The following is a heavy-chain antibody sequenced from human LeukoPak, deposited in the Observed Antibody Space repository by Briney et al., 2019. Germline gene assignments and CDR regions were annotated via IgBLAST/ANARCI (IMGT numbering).Heavy chain of an antibody. V-gene: IGHV4-59*01. CDR2: IEYRGNT. Sequence: SETLSLTCSVSGTSINNYYWSWTRQSPVKGLEWIGYIEYRGNTNYNPSLKSRVTISVDTSKNQFSLKMTSVTAADTAVYYCARDRPLDDSWSGYYDNGMDVWGQGTTVTVSS. CDR1: GTSINNYY. J-gene: IGHJ6*01. D-gene: IGHD3-3*01. CDR3: ARDRPLDDSWSGYYDNGMDV.